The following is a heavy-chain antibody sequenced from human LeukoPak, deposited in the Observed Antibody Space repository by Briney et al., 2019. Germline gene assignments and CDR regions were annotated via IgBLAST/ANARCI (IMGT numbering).Heavy chain of an antibody. J-gene: IGHJ5*02. CDR1: GGSISSSGYY. D-gene: IGHD1-26*01. V-gene: IGHV4-39*01. Sequence: KPSETLPLTCTVSGGSISSSGYYWGWIRQPPGKGLEWIASIYYSGSTYYNPSLKSRVTISVDTSKNQLSLKLSSLTAADTAVYYCARHEYSESYYGLSWFDPWGQGTLVTVSS. CDR3: ARHEYSESYYGLSWFDP. CDR2: IYYSGST.